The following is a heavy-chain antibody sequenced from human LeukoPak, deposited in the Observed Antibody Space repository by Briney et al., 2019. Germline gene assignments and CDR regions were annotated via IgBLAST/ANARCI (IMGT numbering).Heavy chain of an antibody. CDR3: ARDGSSGWYHKGAFDI. V-gene: IGHV4-61*01. D-gene: IGHD6-19*01. CDR2: IYYSGST. CDR1: GGSISSSSYY. Sequence: SETLSLTCTVSGGSISSSSYYWGWIRQPPGKGLEWIGYIYYSGSTNYNPSLKSRVTISVDTSKNQFSLKLSSVTAADTAVYYCARDGSSGWYHKGAFDIWGQGTMVTVSS. J-gene: IGHJ3*02.